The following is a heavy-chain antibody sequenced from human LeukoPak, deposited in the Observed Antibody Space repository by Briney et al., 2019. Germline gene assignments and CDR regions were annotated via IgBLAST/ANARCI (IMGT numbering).Heavy chain of an antibody. CDR2: IYPGDSDT. V-gene: IGHV5-51*01. CDR3: ARLNPLTQDAFDI. CDR1: GYSFTSYW. J-gene: IGHJ3*02. Sequence: GESLKISCQASGYSFTSYWIGWVRQMPGKGLEWMGIIYPGDSDTRYSPSFQGQVTISADKSISTAYLQWSSLKASDTAMYYCARLNPLTQDAFDIWGQGTMVTVSS. D-gene: IGHD2-21*02.